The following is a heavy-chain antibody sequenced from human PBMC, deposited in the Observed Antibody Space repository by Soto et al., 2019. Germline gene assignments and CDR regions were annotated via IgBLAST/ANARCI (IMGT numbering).Heavy chain of an antibody. V-gene: IGHV1-69*13. CDR3: ATHLNYYGSGSYYNVVPDDY. Sequence: ASVKVSCKASGCTFSSYAISWVRQAPGQVLEWMGGIIPIFGTANYAQKFQGRVTITADESTSTAYMELSSLRSEDTAVYYCATHLNYYGSGSYYNVVPDDYWGQGTLVTVSS. CDR1: GCTFSSYA. D-gene: IGHD3-10*01. CDR2: IIPIFGTA. J-gene: IGHJ4*02.